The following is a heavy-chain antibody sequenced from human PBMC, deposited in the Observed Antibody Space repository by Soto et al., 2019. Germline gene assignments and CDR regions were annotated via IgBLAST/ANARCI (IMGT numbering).Heavy chain of an antibody. D-gene: IGHD3-10*02. J-gene: IGHJ4*02. Sequence: PGGSLRLSCVGSGFIFSNYGMHWVRQAPGKGLEWVAFISYDGSDILYADSVKGRFTISRDNSKSTLFLHMNRPTAEDTAIYFCAIVRVADSSLDHWGQGT. CDR3: AIVRVADSSLDH. V-gene: IGHV3-30*03. CDR1: GFIFSNYG. CDR2: ISYDGSDI.